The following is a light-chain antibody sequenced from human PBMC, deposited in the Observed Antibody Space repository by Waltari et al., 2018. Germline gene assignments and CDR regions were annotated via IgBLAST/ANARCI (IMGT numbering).Light chain of an antibody. Sequence: EIVLTQSPGTLSLSPGERATLSCRASQSVSSSYLAWFQQKPGQAPRLLIYAASSRATGIPDRFSGSGSGTDFTLTISRLEPEDFAVYYCQQYGSSPLFTFGPGTKV. V-gene: IGKV3-20*01. J-gene: IGKJ3*01. CDR3: QQYGSSPLFT. CDR2: AAS. CDR1: QSVSSSY.